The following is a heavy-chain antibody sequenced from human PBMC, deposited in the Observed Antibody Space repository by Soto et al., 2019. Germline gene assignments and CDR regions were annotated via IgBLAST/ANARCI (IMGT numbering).Heavy chain of an antibody. CDR1: GGSISSRDYY. Sequence: SETLSLTCTVSGGSISSRDYYWSWIRQPPGKGLEWIGYIYYTGSTYYNPSLKSRVTISVDTSKNQFSLKLSSVTAADAAVYYCARDVGSSHGPGHPHYFDYWGQGTLVTVSS. CDR3: ARDVGSSHGPGHPHYFDY. D-gene: IGHD2-2*01. CDR2: IYYTGST. J-gene: IGHJ4*02. V-gene: IGHV4-30-4*01.